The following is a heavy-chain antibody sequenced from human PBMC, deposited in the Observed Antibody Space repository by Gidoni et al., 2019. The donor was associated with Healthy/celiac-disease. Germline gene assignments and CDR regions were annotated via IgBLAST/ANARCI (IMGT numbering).Heavy chain of an antibody. V-gene: IGHV3-30-3*01. CDR3: ARVSSGWELYASFDY. D-gene: IGHD1-26*01. Sequence: QVQLVESGGGVVQPGRSLRLSCAASGFTFSSYAMHWVRQAPGKGLEWVAVISYDGSNKYYADSVKGRFTISRDNSKNTLYLQMNSLRAEDTAVYYCARVSSGWELYASFDYWGQGTLVTVSS. J-gene: IGHJ4*02. CDR1: GFTFSSYA. CDR2: ISYDGSNK.